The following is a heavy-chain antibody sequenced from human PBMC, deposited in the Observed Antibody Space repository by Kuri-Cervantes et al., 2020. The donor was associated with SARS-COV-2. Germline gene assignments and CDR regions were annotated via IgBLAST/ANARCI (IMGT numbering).Heavy chain of an antibody. J-gene: IGHJ6*02. Sequence: ESLKISCTVSGGSIGSYYWSWIRQPPGKGLEWIGYIYYSGSTNYNPSLKSRVTISVDTSKNQFSLKLSSVTAADTAVYYCARHGFDFWSGYARTYYYYYGMDVWGQGTTVTVSS. V-gene: IGHV4-59*08. CDR2: IYYSGST. D-gene: IGHD3-3*01. CDR3: ARHGFDFWSGYARTYYYYYGMDV. CDR1: GGSIGSYY.